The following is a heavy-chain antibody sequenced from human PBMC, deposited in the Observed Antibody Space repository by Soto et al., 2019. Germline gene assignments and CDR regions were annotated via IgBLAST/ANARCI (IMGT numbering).Heavy chain of an antibody. CDR1: GGSITSGGYY. J-gene: IGHJ6*02. Sequence: SETLSLTCTVSGGSITSGGYYWSWIRQHPGKGLEWIGYIYYSGFTYYNPSLKNRVTISVDTSKNQFSLKLRSVTAADTAVYYCASKGSSWYHYYYGMDVWGQGTTVTVSS. D-gene: IGHD6-13*01. CDR3: ASKGSSWYHYYYGMDV. CDR2: IYYSGFT. V-gene: IGHV4-31*03.